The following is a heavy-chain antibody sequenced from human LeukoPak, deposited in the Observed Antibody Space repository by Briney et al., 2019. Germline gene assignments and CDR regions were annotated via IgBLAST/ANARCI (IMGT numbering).Heavy chain of an antibody. J-gene: IGHJ4*02. Sequence: PGGSLRLSCAASGFTVSSNYMSWVRQAPGKGLEWVSVIYSGDNTYYADSVKGRFTISRDTSNNTVYLQVNSLRAEDTAVYYCASATGSYMYFDYWGQGTLVTVSS. D-gene: IGHD1-26*01. CDR1: GFTVSSNY. CDR3: ASATGSYMYFDY. V-gene: IGHV3-66*01. CDR2: IYSGDNT.